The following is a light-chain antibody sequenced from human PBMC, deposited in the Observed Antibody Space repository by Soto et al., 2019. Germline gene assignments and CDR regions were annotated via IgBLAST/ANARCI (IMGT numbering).Light chain of an antibody. CDR1: SSDVGGYHY. V-gene: IGLV2-14*01. CDR2: DVS. Sequence: QSALTHPASVTGSPEQSIPISCTGTSSDVGGYHYVPWYQQHPGKAPILMIYDVSNRPSGVSNRFSGSKSGNTASLTISGLQAEDEADYFCSSYTSSSTLVFGSGTKVTVL. CDR3: SSYTSSSTLV. J-gene: IGLJ1*01.